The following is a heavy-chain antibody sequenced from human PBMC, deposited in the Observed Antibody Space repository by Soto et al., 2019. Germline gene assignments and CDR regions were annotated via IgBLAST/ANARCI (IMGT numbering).Heavy chain of an antibody. V-gene: IGHV4-39*01. CDR3: ARHRHMRGYDFWSGGYYYYMDV. D-gene: IGHD3-3*01. CDR2: MYYNGSA. J-gene: IGHJ6*03. Sequence: NPSETLSLTCTVSDGSISSSHYWWVWIRQPPGKGLEWIGNMYYNGSANYKPSLKSRVTISVDTSKKQFSLKLSSVTAADTAVYYCARHRHMRGYDFWSGGYYYYMDVWGKGTTVTVSS. CDR1: DGSISSSHYW.